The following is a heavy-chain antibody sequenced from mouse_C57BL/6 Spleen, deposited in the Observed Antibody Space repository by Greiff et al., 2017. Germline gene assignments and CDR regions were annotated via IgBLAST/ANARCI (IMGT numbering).Heavy chain of an antibody. Sequence: QVQLKQSGAELARPGASVKMSCKASGYTFTSYTMHWVKQRPGQGLEWIGYINPSSGYTKYNQKFKDKATLTADKSSSTAYMQLSSLTSEDSAVYYCARWGDYDIFDYWGQGTTLTVSS. CDR1: GYTFTSYT. CDR3: ARWGDYDIFDY. CDR2: INPSSGYT. D-gene: IGHD2-4*01. V-gene: IGHV1-4*01. J-gene: IGHJ2*01.